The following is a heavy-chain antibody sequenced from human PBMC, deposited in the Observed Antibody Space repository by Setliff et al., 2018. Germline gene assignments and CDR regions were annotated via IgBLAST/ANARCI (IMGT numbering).Heavy chain of an antibody. CDR2: IYYSGST. CDR3: ATTSGWYPYFAY. CDR1: GDSISSSSSY. D-gene: IGHD6-19*01. J-gene: IGHJ4*02. V-gene: IGHV4-39*01. Sequence: SETLSLTCTVSGDSISSSSSYWGWIRQPPGKGLEWIGTIYYSGSTYYNPSLKSRVTISVDTSKNQFSLKLTSVTAADTAVYYCATTSGWYPYFAYWGQGTLVTVS.